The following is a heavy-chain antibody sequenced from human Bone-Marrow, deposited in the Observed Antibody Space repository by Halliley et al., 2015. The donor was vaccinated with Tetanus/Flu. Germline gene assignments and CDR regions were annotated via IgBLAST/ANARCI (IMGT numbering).Heavy chain of an antibody. V-gene: IGHV4-4*02. J-gene: IGHJ6*02. CDR3: ARTFGTYDLHMDV. CDR2: MYPNGNT. D-gene: IGHD2-21*01. CDR1: GASVSSPYW. Sequence: GLVKPSGTLSLTCTVSGASVSSPYWWTWVRQPPGKGLEWLGEMYPNGNTNYSPSLRSRLTISIAKLKNQFALKLTSVTAADSAVYFCARTFGTYDLHMDVWGQGTTVTVSS.